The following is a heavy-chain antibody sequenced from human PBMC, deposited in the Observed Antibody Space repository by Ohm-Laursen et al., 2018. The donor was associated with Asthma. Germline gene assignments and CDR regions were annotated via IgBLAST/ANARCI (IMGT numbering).Heavy chain of an antibody. CDR2: ISYDGSNK. CDR3: AKDDIVGAIVMHDY. J-gene: IGHJ4*02. V-gene: IGHV3-30*18. CDR1: GFTFSSYG. Sequence: SLRLSCAAFGFTFSSYGMHWVRQAPGKGLEWVAVISYDGSNKYYADSVKGRFTISRDNSKNTLYLQMNSLRAEDTAVYYCAKDDIVGAIVMHDYWGQGTLVTVSS. D-gene: IGHD1-26*01.